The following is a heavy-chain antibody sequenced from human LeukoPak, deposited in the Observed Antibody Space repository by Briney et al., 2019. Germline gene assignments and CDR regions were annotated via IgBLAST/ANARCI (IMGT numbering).Heavy chain of an antibody. D-gene: IGHD5-18*01. CDR2: ISGSSDNT. CDR3: AKVRSSYSTSWSDY. CDR1: GFSFSNYG. Sequence: GGSLRLSCVASGFSFSNYGMSWVRQAPGKGLEWVSGISGSSDNTYYADSVKGRFTISRDNSRNTLYLQMNSLRGEDTAVYHCAKVRSSYSTSWSDYWGQGTLVTVSS. V-gene: IGHV3-23*01. J-gene: IGHJ4*02.